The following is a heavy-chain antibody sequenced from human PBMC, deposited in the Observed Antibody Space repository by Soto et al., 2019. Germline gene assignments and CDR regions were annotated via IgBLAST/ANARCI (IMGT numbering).Heavy chain of an antibody. D-gene: IGHD6-13*01. J-gene: IGHJ4*02. CDR2: IGVNVGHI. CDR3: AKWQQLK. Sequence: PGGSLRLSCVASGFNFNYYTMTWVRQAPGEGLEWVASIGVNVGHIFYADSVKGRVTISRDDSKNTLFLQMNSLKVEDTAVYYCAKWQQLKWGQGTLVTVSS. CDR1: GFNFNYYT. V-gene: IGHV3-21*06.